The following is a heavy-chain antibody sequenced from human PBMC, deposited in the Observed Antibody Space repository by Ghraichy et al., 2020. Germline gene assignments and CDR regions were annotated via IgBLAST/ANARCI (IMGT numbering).Heavy chain of an antibody. Sequence: SETLSLTCTVSGASISDYYWSWIRQPPGKGLEWIGFVYYSGSTNYNPSLNSRVTISIDTSKNQFSLRLSSVTAADTAVYFCARETFTGYSDNWGQGTLVTVSS. CDR3: ARETFTGYSDN. CDR1: GASISDYY. V-gene: IGHV4-59*01. J-gene: IGHJ4*02. D-gene: IGHD3-9*01. CDR2: VYYSGST.